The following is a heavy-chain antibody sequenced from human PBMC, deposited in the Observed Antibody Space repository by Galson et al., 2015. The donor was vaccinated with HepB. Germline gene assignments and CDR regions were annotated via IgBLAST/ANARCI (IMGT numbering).Heavy chain of an antibody. CDR3: ARDLKYYYDSSGYYYVDYFDY. CDR1: GYTFTSYA. J-gene: IGHJ4*02. D-gene: IGHD3-22*01. V-gene: IGHV1-3*01. CDR2: INAGNGNT. Sequence: SVKVSCKASGYTFTSYAMHWVRQAPGQRLEWMGWINAGNGNTKYSQKFQGRVTITRDTSASTAYMELSSLRSEDTAVYYCARDLKYYYDSSGYYYVDYFDYWGQGTLVTVSS.